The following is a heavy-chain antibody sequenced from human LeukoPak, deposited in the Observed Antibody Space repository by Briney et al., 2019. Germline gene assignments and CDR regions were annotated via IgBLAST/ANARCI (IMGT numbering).Heavy chain of an antibody. V-gene: IGHV3-7*01. CDR2: INQDGSEE. Sequence: GGSLSLSCAASGFTFSHYWMTWVRQPPGKGLEWVAQINQDGSEEYYMDSVKARFTISRDNAKNSVFLQMNSLRAEDTAVYYCVRDGGVSGYDLLDYWGQGTLVTVSS. J-gene: IGHJ4*02. CDR3: VRDGGVSGYDLLDY. D-gene: IGHD5-12*01. CDR1: GFTFSHYW.